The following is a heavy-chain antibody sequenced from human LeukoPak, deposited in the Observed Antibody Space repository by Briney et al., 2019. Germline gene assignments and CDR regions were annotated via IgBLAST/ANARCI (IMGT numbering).Heavy chain of an antibody. V-gene: IGHV4-61*10. Sequence: SETLSLTCTVSGGSISSGNYYWSWIRQPAGKGLEWIGYIYNSGSTSYNPSLKSRITISVDTSKNQFSLKLSSVTAADTAVYYCARTYYYDSSGYYTLEYYFDYWGQGTLVTVSS. CDR2: IYNSGST. CDR1: GGSISSGNYY. D-gene: IGHD3-22*01. J-gene: IGHJ4*02. CDR3: ARTYYYDSSGYYTLEYYFDY.